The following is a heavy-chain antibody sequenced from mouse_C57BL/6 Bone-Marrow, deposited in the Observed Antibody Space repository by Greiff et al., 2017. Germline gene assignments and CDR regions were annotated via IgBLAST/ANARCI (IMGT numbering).Heavy chain of an antibody. CDR3: TRDAPSYGSSFWFAY. V-gene: IGHV5-9-1*02. Sequence: EVKLVESGEGLVKPGGSLKLSCAASGFTFSSYAMSWVRQTPEKRLEWVAYISSGGDYIYYADTVKGRFTISRDNARNTLYLQMSSLKSEDTAMYYCTRDAPSYGSSFWFAYGGQGTLVTGSA. CDR2: ISSGGDYI. J-gene: IGHJ3*01. CDR1: GFTFSSYA. D-gene: IGHD1-1*01.